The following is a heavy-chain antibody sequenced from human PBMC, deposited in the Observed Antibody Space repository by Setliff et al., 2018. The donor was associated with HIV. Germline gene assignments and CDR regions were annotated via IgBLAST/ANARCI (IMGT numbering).Heavy chain of an antibody. CDR2: INQDGSEK. CDR1: GFTFNNYW. J-gene: IGHJ6*02. CDR3: ARKLRPGHGVDV. D-gene: IGHD3-10*01. V-gene: IGHV3-7*01. Sequence: ALRLSCAASGFTFNNYWMAWVRQAPGKGLEWVGNINQDGSEKNYVDSVKGRFTISRDNAKNSMDLQMNSLRAEDTAIYYCARKLRPGHGVDVWGQGTTVTVSS.